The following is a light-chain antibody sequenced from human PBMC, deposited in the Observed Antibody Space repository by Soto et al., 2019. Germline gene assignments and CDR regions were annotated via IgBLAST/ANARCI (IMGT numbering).Light chain of an antibody. CDR2: GAS. CDR3: LHHDSYPLT. CDR1: QSIRRY. Sequence: DIQMTQSPSSLSASVGDRVTITCRASQSIRRYLNWYQQESGKAPKLLIYGASSLQSGVPARFSGSGSGTEFTLTISSLQPEDSAVYYCLHHDSYPLTFGGGTKVDIK. V-gene: IGKV1-17*01. J-gene: IGKJ4*01.